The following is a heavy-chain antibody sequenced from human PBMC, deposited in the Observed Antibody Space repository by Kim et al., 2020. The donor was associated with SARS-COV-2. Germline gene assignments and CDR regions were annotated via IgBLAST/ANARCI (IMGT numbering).Heavy chain of an antibody. J-gene: IGHJ2*01. CDR2: ISRTGET. V-gene: IGHV3-13*01. CDR1: GFTFGSYD. CDR3: ARGYYTDYWYFDV. D-gene: IGHD3-3*01. Sequence: GGSLRLSCAASGFTFGSYDMHWVRQVAGGGLEWLSAISRTGETYYADSIKGRFTVSREDSKNSVFLQLNGLRAGDTAVYFCARGYYTDYWYFDVWGRGTL.